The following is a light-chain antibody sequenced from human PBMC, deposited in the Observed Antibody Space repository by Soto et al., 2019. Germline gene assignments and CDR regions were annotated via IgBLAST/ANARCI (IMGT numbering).Light chain of an antibody. CDR2: AAS. CDR1: QDITNY. V-gene: IGKV1-16*02. Sequence: DIQMTQSPSSLSASVGDRVTISCRASQDITNYLIWFQQKPGKAPKSLIYAASRLQNGVPSKFSASGSGIDFTLTISSLQPEDFATYYCQQYYNYPYTFGQGTKLEI. CDR3: QQYYNYPYT. J-gene: IGKJ2*01.